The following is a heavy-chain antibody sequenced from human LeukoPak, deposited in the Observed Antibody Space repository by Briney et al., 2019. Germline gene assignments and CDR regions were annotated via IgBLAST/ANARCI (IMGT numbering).Heavy chain of an antibody. CDR2: IYSGGST. Sequence: GGSLRLSCAVSGFTFSNYAMSWVRQAPGKGLEWVSVIYSGGSTYYADSVKGRFTISRDNSKNTLYLQMNSLRAEDTAVYYCARDGPLSYDGRYYYYAMDVWGQGTTVTVSS. CDR3: ARDGPLSYDGRYYYYAMDV. V-gene: IGHV3-53*01. D-gene: IGHD5-12*01. CDR1: GFTFSNYA. J-gene: IGHJ6*02.